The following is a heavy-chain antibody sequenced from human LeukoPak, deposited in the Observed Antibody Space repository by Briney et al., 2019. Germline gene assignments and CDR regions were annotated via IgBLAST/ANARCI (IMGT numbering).Heavy chain of an antibody. CDR2: MYHSGST. V-gene: IGHV4-38-2*02. D-gene: IGHD4-23*01. CDR1: GYSISSDYY. CDR3: ATLTGGDDAFDI. J-gene: IGHJ3*02. Sequence: SETLSLTCTVSGYSISSDYYWGWIRQPPGKGLEWIGSMYHSGSTYYNPSLKSRVTISVLTSKNRFSLKLSSVTAADTAVYYCATLTGGDDAFDIWGQGTMVTVSS.